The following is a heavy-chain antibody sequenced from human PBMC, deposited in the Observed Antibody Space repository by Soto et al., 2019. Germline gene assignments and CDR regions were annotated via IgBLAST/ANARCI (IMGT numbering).Heavy chain of an antibody. V-gene: IGHV3-33*01. J-gene: IGHJ5*02. D-gene: IGHD3-22*01. CDR2: IWYDGSNK. Sequence: QVQLVESGGGVVQPGRSLRLSCAASGFTFSSYGMHWVRQAPGKGLEWVAVIWYDGSNKYYADSVKGRFTISRDNSKITLYLQMNSLRAEDTAVYYCARESSGYPNWFDPWGQGTLVTVSS. CDR3: ARESSGYPNWFDP. CDR1: GFTFSSYG.